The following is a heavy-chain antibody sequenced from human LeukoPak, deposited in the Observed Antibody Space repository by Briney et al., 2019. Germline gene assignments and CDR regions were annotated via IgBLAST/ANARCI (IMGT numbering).Heavy chain of an antibody. Sequence: GGFLRLSCAASGFTVSSYAMHWVRQAPGKGLEWVAVISYDGSNKYYADSVKGRFTISRDNSKNTLYLQMNSLRAEDTAVYYCARAPYYDFWSGYYTGINGMDVWGQGTTVTVSS. CDR2: ISYDGSNK. D-gene: IGHD3-3*01. CDR1: GFTVSSYA. CDR3: ARAPYYDFWSGYYTGINGMDV. V-gene: IGHV3-30-3*01. J-gene: IGHJ6*02.